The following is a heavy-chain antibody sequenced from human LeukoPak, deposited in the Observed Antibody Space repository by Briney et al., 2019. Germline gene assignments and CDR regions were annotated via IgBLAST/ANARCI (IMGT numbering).Heavy chain of an antibody. D-gene: IGHD3-10*01. J-gene: IGHJ4*02. Sequence: PGGSLRLSCAASGFTFSSYWMHWVRQAPGKGLVWVSRINSDGTSTNYADSVKGRITISRDNARNTLYLQMKSLRAEDTAVYYCARGRRSPFDYWGQGTLVTVSS. V-gene: IGHV3-74*01. CDR3: ARGRRSPFDY. CDR1: GFTFSSYW. CDR2: INSDGTST.